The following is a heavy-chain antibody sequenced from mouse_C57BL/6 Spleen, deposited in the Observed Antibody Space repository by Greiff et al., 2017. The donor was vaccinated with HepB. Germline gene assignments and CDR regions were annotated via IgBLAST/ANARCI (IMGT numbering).Heavy chain of an antibody. V-gene: IGHV2-2*01. CDR3: ARQGPYYYGSSREAMDY. Sequence: QVQLQQSGPGLVQPSQSLSITCTVSGFSLTSYGVHWVRQSPGKGLEWLGVIWSGGSTDYNAAFISRLSISKDNSKSQVFFKMNSLQADDTAIYYCARQGPYYYGSSREAMDYWGQGTSVTVSS. D-gene: IGHD1-1*01. CDR2: IWSGGST. CDR1: GFSLTSYG. J-gene: IGHJ4*01.